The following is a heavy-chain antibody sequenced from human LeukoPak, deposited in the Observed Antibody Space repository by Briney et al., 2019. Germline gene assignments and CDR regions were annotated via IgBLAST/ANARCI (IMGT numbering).Heavy chain of an antibody. CDR2: IYTSGST. CDR1: GGSISSGSYY. Sequence: SETLSLTCTVSGGSISSGSYYWSWIRHPAGKGLEWIGRIYTSGSTNYNPSLRTRVPISVHTSKNQLCLTLRAVTTAATAVYFCAGGIGYATSPADHLGEGSLVIVRS. D-gene: IGHD6-13*01. CDR3: AGGIGYATSPADH. J-gene: IGHJ5*02. V-gene: IGHV4-61*02.